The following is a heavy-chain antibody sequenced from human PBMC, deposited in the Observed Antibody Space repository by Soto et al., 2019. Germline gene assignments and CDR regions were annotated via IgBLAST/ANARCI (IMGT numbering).Heavy chain of an antibody. V-gene: IGHV1-2*02. CDR2: INPKSGGT. CDR1: GYTFTDYD. J-gene: IGHJ4*02. D-gene: IGHD3-3*01. CDR3: ARGGITIFGVVDY. Sequence: ASVKVSCKASGYTFTDYDVHWVRQAPGQGLEWMGWINPKSGGTNYAQKFQGRVTMTRDTSISTAYMELSRLRYDDTAVYYCARGGITIFGVVDYWGQGTLVTVSS.